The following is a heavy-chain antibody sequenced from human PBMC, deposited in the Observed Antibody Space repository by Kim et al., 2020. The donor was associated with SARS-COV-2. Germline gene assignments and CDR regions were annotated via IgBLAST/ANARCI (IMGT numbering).Heavy chain of an antibody. CDR1: GGSISSYY. J-gene: IGHJ3*02. D-gene: IGHD3-9*01. Sequence: SETLSLTCTVSGGSISSYYWTWIRQPPGKGLQWIGNIYYTGTTDYNPSLKSRVSMSSDRSGDRFSLSLTSLTAADTALYFCGRRRSVDYAFDMWGQGSMVTVSS. CDR3: GRRRSVDYAFDM. CDR2: IYYTGTT. V-gene: IGHV4-59*08.